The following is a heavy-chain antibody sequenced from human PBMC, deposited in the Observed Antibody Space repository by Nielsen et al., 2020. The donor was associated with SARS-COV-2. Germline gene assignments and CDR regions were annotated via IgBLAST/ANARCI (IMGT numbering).Heavy chain of an antibody. V-gene: IGHV1-18*04. Sequence: ASVKVSCKASGYTFTGYYMHWVRQAPGQGLEWMGWISAYNGNTNYAQKLQGRVTMTTDTSTSTAYMELRSLRSDDTAVYYCAREGGGKTFDYWGQGTLVTVSS. D-gene: IGHD4-23*01. CDR1: GYTFTGYY. J-gene: IGHJ4*02. CDR2: ISAYNGNT. CDR3: AREGGGKTFDY.